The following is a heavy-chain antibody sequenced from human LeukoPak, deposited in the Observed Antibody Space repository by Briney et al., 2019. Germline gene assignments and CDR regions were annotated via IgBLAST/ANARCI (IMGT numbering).Heavy chain of an antibody. J-gene: IGHJ4*02. V-gene: IGHV3-23*01. D-gene: IGHD3-3*01. Sequence: GGSLRLSCAASGFTFSSYAMHWVRQAPGKGLEWVSAISGSGGSTYYADSVKGRFTISRDNSKNTLYLQMNSLRAEDTAVYYCAKEGSLGYDFWSGYYPGDYWGQGTLVTVSS. CDR1: GFTFSSYA. CDR2: ISGSGGST. CDR3: AKEGSLGYDFWSGYYPGDY.